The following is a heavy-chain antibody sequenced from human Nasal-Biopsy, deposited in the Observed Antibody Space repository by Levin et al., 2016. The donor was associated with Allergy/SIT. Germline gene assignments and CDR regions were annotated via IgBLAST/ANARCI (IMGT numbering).Heavy chain of an antibody. V-gene: IGHV1-69*04. CDR3: ARDWGTTSFPPWYDY. CDR2: IVPIVGVA. J-gene: IGHJ4*02. Sequence: SVKVSCKASGGTFSSYTFSWVRQAPGQGLEWMGRIVPIVGVANYAQKFQGRVTITADTSTSTAYMELSSLRSEDTAVYYCARDWGTTSFPPWYDYWGQGTLVTVSS. D-gene: IGHD2-2*01. CDR1: GGTFSSYT.